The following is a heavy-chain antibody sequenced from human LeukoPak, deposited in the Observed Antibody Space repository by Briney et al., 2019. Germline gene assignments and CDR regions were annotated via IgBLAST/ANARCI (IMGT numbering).Heavy chain of an antibody. CDR2: INPNSGGT. D-gene: IGHD2-15*01. V-gene: IGHV1-2*02. CDR1: GYTFTTYY. Sequence: GGSVKVSCQASGYTFTTYYMHWVRQAPGQGLEWMGWINPNSGGTNYAQKFQGRVTMTRDTSISTAYMELSRLRSDDTAVYYCARDRGVDYCSGGSCSHYYYYMDVWGKGTTVTISS. CDR3: ARDRGVDYCSGGSCSHYYYYMDV. J-gene: IGHJ6*03.